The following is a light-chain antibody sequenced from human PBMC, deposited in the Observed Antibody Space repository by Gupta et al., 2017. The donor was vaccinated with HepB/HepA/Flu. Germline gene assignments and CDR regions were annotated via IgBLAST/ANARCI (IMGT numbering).Light chain of an antibody. J-gene: IGKJ4*01. CDR3: QPYYNHPKIA. V-gene: IGKV1-39*01. CDR2: AAS. Sequence: DIHVTHSPSPLSASVGDSVTITCRASQSVDTYLSWYQQKPGKAPNHLIHAASTWQSGVPSRFSGSGSGKRLTITINTLQPEAFAPYCCQPYYNHPKIAFGRGTKVDI. CDR1: QSVDTY.